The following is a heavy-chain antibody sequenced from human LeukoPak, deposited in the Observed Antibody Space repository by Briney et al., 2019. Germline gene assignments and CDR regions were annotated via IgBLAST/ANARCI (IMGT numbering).Heavy chain of an antibody. CDR3: ARLEGGHYYDSSGYSQY. CDR2: IYPGDSDT. D-gene: IGHD3-22*01. CDR1: GYSLTSYW. J-gene: IGHJ4*02. V-gene: IGHV5-51*01. Sequence: GESLKISCKGSGYSLTSYWIGWVRQMPGKGLEWMGIIYPGDSDTRYSPSFQGQVTISADKSISTAYLQWSSLKASDTAMYYCARLEGGHYYDSSGYSQYWGQGTLVTVSS.